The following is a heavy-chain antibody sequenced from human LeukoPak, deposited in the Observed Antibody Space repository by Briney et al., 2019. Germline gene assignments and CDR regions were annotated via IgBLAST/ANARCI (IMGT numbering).Heavy chain of an antibody. CDR2: IYYSGST. J-gene: IGHJ4*02. V-gene: IGHV4-39*01. D-gene: IGHD3-3*01. Sequence: PSETLSLTCTVSGGSISSSSYYWGWIRQPPGKGLEWIGSIYYSGSTYYNPSLKSRVTISVDTSKNQFSLKLGSVTAADTAVYYCASTPMYYDFWSGHERNFDYWGQGTLVTVSS. CDR1: GGSISSSSYY. CDR3: ASTPMYYDFWSGHERNFDY.